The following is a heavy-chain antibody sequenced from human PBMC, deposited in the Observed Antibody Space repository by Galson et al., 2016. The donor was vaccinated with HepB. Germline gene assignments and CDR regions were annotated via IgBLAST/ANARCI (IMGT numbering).Heavy chain of an antibody. J-gene: IGHJ4*02. Sequence: SLRLSCTASGFTFSNYGMNWVRQAPGKGLEWVAVIWYDGSNKFYADSVKGRFTISRDSSKTTLKLEMDRLGADDTAVYYCARATADSHGYVDFWGQGALVTVSS. V-gene: IGHV3-33*04. CDR2: IWYDGSNK. D-gene: IGHD5-18*01. CDR3: ARATADSHGYVDF. CDR1: GFTFSNYG.